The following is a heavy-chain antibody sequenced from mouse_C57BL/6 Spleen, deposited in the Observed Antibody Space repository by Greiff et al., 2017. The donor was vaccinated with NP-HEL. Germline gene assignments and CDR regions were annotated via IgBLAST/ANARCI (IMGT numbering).Heavy chain of an antibody. V-gene: IGHV1-55*01. Sequence: VQLQQPGAELVKPGASVKMSCKASGYTFTSYWITWVKQRPGQGLEWIGDIYPGSGSTNYNEKFKSKATLTVDTSSSTAYMQLSSLTSEDSAVYYCARVGVYYGNYGGMMDYWGQGTSVTVSS. CDR3: ARVGVYYGNYGGMMDY. CDR1: GYTFTSYW. D-gene: IGHD2-1*01. J-gene: IGHJ4*01. CDR2: IYPGSGST.